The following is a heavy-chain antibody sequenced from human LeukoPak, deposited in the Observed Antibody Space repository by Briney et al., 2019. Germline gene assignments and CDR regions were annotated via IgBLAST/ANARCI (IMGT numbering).Heavy chain of an antibody. CDR2: IYYSGST. CDR3: ARLQQQLAFYYYGMDV. V-gene: IGHV4-59*08. D-gene: IGHD6-13*01. Sequence: SETLSLTCSVSGASFNPFYWSWIRQPPGKGLEWIGYIYYSGSTNYNPSLKSRVTISVDTSKNQFSLKLSSVTAADTAVYYCARLQQQLAFYYYGMDVWGQGTTVTVSS. J-gene: IGHJ6*02. CDR1: GASFNPFY.